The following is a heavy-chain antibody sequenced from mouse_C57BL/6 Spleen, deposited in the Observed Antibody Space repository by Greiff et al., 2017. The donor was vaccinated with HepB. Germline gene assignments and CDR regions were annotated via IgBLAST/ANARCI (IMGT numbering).Heavy chain of an antibody. J-gene: IGHJ2*01. Sequence: QVQLKQPGAELVRPGTSVKLSCKASGYTFTSYWMHWVKQRPGQGLEWIGVIDPSDSYTNYNQKFKGKATLTVDTSSSTAYMQLSSLTSEDSAVYYCANGDYWGQGTTLTVSS. CDR3: ANGDY. CDR2: IDPSDSYT. V-gene: IGHV1-59*01. CDR1: GYTFTSYW.